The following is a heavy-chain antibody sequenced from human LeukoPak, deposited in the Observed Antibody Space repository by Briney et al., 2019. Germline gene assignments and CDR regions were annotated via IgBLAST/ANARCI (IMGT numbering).Heavy chain of an antibody. CDR2: IGAGGGTT. Sequence: PGGSLRLSCAASGFTFSDYAMSWVRQAPGKGLEWVSAIGAGGGTTYYADSVKGRFTISRDNSKNTLYLQMNSLRVEDTAVYYCARGVRIAVADYWGQGTLVTVSS. CDR1: GFTFSDYA. D-gene: IGHD6-13*01. V-gene: IGHV3-23*01. J-gene: IGHJ4*02. CDR3: ARGVRIAVADY.